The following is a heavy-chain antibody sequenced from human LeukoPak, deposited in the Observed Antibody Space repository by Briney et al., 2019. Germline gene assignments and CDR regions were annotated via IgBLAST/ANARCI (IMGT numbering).Heavy chain of an antibody. CDR3: ARDCCVSGSLDY. D-gene: IGHD3-10*01. CDR1: GFTISNYW. CDR2: INQDGTVE. J-gene: IGHJ4*02. Sequence: PGGSLRLSCAASGFTISNYWMNWVRQAPGEGLEWVANINQDGTVEHYVDSVKGRFTISRDNAKNSLYLQMNTLRAEDTAVYYCARDCCVSGSLDYWGQGALVTVSS. V-gene: IGHV3-7*04.